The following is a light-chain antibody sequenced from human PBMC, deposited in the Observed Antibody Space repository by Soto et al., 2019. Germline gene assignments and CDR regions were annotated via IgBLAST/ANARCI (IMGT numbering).Light chain of an antibody. J-gene: IGLJ1*01. CDR2: EGS. Sequence: QSALTQPPSASGSPGQSVTISCTGTSSDVGKYDYVSWFQHHPGKAPKLMIYEGSKRPSGVSNRFSGSKSGNTASLTISGLQAEDEADYYCSSYTRSDIFIFGTGTKVTVL. V-gene: IGLV2-8*01. CDR3: SSYTRSDIFI. CDR1: SSDVGKYDY.